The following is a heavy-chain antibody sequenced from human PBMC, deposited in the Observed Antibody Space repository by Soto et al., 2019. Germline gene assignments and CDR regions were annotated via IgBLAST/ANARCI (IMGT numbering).Heavy chain of an antibody. D-gene: IGHD6-19*01. CDR3: ARGGYSSGWDN. J-gene: IGHJ4*02. CDR1: GGTFSNFA. V-gene: IGHV1-69*01. CDR2: IIAIFGAA. Sequence: QVQLVQSGAEVKKPGSSVKVSCKASGGTFSNFAVSWVRQAPGQGLEWMGGIIAIFGAAHYPQQFQGRVTITTDESTATAYMELSSLRPEDTAVYYSARGGYSSGWDNWGQGTLITVSS.